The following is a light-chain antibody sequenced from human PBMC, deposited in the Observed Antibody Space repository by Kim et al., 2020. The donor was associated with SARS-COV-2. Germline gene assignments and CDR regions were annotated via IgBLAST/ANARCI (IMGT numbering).Light chain of an antibody. CDR1: QSVSSK. J-gene: IGKJ1*01. CDR2: GAS. Sequence: FVSPGERATLSCRDSQSVSSKVAWYQQKPGQAPRLLIYGASTRATGIPARFTGSGSGTEFTLTISSLQSEDFGVYYCQQYKNWRTFGQGTKVDIK. CDR3: QQYKNWRT. V-gene: IGKV3-15*01.